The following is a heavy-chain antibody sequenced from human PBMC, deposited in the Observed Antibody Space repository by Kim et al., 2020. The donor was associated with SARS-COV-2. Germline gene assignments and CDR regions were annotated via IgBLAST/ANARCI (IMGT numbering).Heavy chain of an antibody. J-gene: IGHJ4*02. CDR1: GGSISSGGYY. CDR2: IYYSGST. CDR3: ARFVGGGKSGDYFDY. D-gene: IGHD1-26*01. V-gene: IGHV4-31*03. Sequence: SETLSLTCTVSGGSISSGGYYWSWIRQHPGKGLEWIGYIYYSGSTYYNPSLKSRVTISVDTSKNQFSLKLSSVTAADTAVYYCARFVGGGKSGDYFDYWGQGTLVTVSS.